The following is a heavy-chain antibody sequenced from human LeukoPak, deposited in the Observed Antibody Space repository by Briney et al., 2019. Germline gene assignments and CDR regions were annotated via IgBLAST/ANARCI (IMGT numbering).Heavy chain of an antibody. CDR1: GGTFISYA. CDR3: ASIGTGADYYYYMDV. D-gene: IGHD3/OR15-3a*01. J-gene: IGHJ6*03. CDR2: IIPIVGTA. Sequence: ASVKVSCKASGGTFISYAFSWVRQAPGQGLEWMGGIIPIVGTANYAQKFQGRVTITTDESTSTAYMELSSLRSEDTAVYYCASIGTGADYYYYMDVWGKGTAVPVTS. V-gene: IGHV1-69*05.